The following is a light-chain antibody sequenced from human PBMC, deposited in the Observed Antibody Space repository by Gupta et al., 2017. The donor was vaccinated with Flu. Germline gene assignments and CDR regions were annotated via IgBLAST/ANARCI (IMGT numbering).Light chain of an antibody. CDR1: QSVSSN. J-gene: IGKJ1*01. CDR3: QQYHNRPWT. Sequence: EIVMTQSPATLYLSPGEGVTLSCRASQSVSSNLAWYQQRPGQAPRLVLYGASMRATDIPARFSGGGSGTEFTLTISSLQSEDFAIYHCQQYHNRPWTFGQGTRVEIK. V-gene: IGKV3-15*01. CDR2: GAS.